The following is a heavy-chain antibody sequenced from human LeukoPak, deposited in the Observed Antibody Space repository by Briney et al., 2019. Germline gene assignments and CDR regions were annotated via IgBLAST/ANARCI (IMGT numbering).Heavy chain of an antibody. CDR2: ISSSGSTI. J-gene: IGHJ5*02. Sequence: GGSLRLSCAASGFTFSSYEMNWVRQAPGKGLEWVSYISSSGSTIYYADSVKGRFTISRDNAKNSLYLQTNSLKAEDTAVYYCARDGSAGSGYFDNWGQGTLVTVSS. V-gene: IGHV3-48*03. CDR3: ARDGSAGSGYFDN. D-gene: IGHD3-22*01. CDR1: GFTFSSYE.